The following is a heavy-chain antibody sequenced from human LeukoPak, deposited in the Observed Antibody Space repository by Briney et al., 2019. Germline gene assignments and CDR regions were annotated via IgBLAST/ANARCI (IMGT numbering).Heavy chain of an antibody. V-gene: IGHV1-2*02. CDR3: ARDYYDFWSGYYVYSDY. D-gene: IGHD3-3*01. CDR1: GYTFTGYY. Sequence: GGPVKVSCKASGYTFTGYYMHWVRQAPGQGLEWMGWINPNSGGTNYAQKFQGRVTMTRDTSISTAYMELSRLRSDDTAVYYCARDYYDFWSGYYVYSDYWGQGTLVTVSS. J-gene: IGHJ4*02. CDR2: INPNSGGT.